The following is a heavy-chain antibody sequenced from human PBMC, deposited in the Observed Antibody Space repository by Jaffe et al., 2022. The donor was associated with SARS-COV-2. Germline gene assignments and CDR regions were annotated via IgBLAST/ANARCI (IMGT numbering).Heavy chain of an antibody. V-gene: IGHV3-23*01. Sequence: EVQLLESGGGLVQPGGSLRLSCAASGFTFSSYAMSWVRQAPGKGLEWVSAISGSGGSTYYADSVKGRFTISRDNSKNTLYLQMNSLRAEDTAVYYCASDYVWGSYRDEETDYWGQGTLVTVSS. CDR1: GFTFSSYA. CDR2: ISGSGGST. J-gene: IGHJ4*02. CDR3: ASDYVWGSYRDEETDY. D-gene: IGHD3-16*02.